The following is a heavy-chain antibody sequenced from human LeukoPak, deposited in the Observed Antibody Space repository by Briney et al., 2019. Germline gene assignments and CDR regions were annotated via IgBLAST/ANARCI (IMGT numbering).Heavy chain of an antibody. D-gene: IGHD2-2*01. Sequence: SETLSLTCTVSGGSISSGSYYWSWIRQPAGKGLEWIERIYTSGSTNYNPSLKSRVTISVDTSKNQFSLKLSSVTAADTAVYYCARGIGYCSSTSCYEAAAWFDPWGQGTLVTVSS. V-gene: IGHV4-61*02. J-gene: IGHJ5*02. CDR3: ARGIGYCSSTSCYEAAAWFDP. CDR1: GGSISSGSYY. CDR2: IYTSGST.